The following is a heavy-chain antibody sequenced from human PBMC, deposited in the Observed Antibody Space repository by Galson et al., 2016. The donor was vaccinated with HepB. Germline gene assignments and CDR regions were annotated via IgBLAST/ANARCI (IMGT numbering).Heavy chain of an antibody. CDR1: GFSVSSHY. D-gene: IGHD2-15*01. CDR2: FIGAGTI. J-gene: IGHJ4*02. Sequence: SLRLSCAASGFSVSSHYMNWVRQAPGKGLEWVSLFIGAGTIYYADSVKGRFTTSRDNSGNTLHLQMSSLRAEDTAVYYCARDRGFSFDLWGQGTLVTVSS. CDR3: ARDRGFSFDL. V-gene: IGHV3-53*01.